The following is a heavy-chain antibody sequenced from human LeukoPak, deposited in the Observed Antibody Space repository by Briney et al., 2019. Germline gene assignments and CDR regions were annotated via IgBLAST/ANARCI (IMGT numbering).Heavy chain of an antibody. J-gene: IGHJ4*02. V-gene: IGHV1-8*01. D-gene: IGHD3-10*01. CDR2: VSPNGGDA. Sequence: ASVKVSCKASGYTFTTYDINWVRQATGQGLEWMGWVSPNGGDAVFAQRFRGRVTLTRNTSIGTVYMELSSLSSEDTAVYYCARGRDFYGSGTSFFDCWGQGTLVTVSS. CDR1: GYTFTTYD. CDR3: ARGRDFYGSGTSFFDC.